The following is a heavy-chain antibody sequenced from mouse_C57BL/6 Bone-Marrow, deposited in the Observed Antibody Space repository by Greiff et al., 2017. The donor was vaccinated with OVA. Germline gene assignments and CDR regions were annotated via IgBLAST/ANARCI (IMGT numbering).Heavy chain of an antibody. CDR1: GYAFSSYW. CDR2: IYPGDGDT. V-gene: IGHV1-80*01. CDR3: ARRGACYWYFGV. J-gene: IGHJ1*03. Sequence: QVQLQQSGAELVKPGASVKISCKASGYAFSSYWMNWVKQRPGKGLEWIGQIYPGDGDTNYNGKFKGQATLTADKSSSTAYMQLSSLTSDDSAVYFCARRGACYWYFGVWGTGTTVTGSS.